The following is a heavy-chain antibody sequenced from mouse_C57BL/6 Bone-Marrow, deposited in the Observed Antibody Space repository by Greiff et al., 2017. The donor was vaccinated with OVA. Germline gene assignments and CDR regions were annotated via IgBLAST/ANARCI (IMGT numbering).Heavy chain of an antibody. CDR1: GFTFSDFY. Sequence: DVMLVESGGGLVQSGRSLRLSCATSGFTFSDFYMEWVRQAPGKGLEWIAASRNKANDYTTEYSASVKGRFIVSRDTSQSILYLQMNALRAEDTAIYYCARDAPITGFAYWGQGTLVTVSA. J-gene: IGHJ3*01. CDR3: ARDAPITGFAY. D-gene: IGHD1-2*01. V-gene: IGHV7-1*01. CDR2: SRNKANDYTT.